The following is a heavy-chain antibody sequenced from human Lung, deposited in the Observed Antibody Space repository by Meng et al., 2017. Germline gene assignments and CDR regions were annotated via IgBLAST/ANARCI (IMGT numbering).Heavy chain of an antibody. CDR1: GFYFNNAW. CDR2: IKSNTDGGTA. J-gene: IGHJ4*02. V-gene: IGHV3-15*01. D-gene: IGHD1-26*01. CDR3: TWDDKAVSDY. Sequence: VQLGEAGGGLVKPGGSLCLSWAASGFYFNNAWMSWVCQAPGKGLEWVGRIKSNTDGGTAEYAAPVTGRFTISRDDSKSTLYLQMSGLRIDDTGVYYCTWDDKAVSDYWGQGTLVTVSS.